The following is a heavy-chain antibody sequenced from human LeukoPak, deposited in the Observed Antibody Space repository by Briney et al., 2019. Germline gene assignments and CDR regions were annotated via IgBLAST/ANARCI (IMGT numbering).Heavy chain of an antibody. Sequence: GGSLRLSCAASGFTFSSYWMSWVRQAPGKGLEWVANIKQDGSEKYYVDSVKGRFTISRDNAKNSLYLQMNSLRAEDTAVYYCARDRKAEGWLHFRYRDYYYMDVWGKGTTVTVSS. D-gene: IGHD5-24*01. V-gene: IGHV3-7*01. J-gene: IGHJ6*03. CDR2: IKQDGSEK. CDR1: GFTFSSYW. CDR3: ARDRKAEGWLHFRYRDYYYMDV.